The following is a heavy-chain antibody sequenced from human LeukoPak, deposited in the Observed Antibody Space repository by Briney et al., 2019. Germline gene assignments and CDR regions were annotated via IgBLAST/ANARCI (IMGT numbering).Heavy chain of an antibody. CDR2: IYPGDSDT. Sequence: GESLKISCKGSGYSFTSYWIGWVRQMPGKGLEWMGIIYPGDSDTRYSPSFQGQVTISADKSISTAYLQWSSLKASDTAMYYCARGTTYYYDSSGYYFDYWGQGTLVTVSS. CDR3: ARGTTYYYDSSGYYFDY. J-gene: IGHJ4*02. D-gene: IGHD3-22*01. V-gene: IGHV5-51*01. CDR1: GYSFTSYW.